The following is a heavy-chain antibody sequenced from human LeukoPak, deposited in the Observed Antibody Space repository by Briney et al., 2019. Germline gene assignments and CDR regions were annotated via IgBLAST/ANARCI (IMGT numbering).Heavy chain of an antibody. CDR1: GYTFTSYG. CDR3: ARDLGYYYDSSGYPPDY. D-gene: IGHD3-22*01. Sequence: ASVKVSCKASGYTFTSYGISWVRQAPGQGLEWMGWISAYNGNTNYAQKLQGRVTMTTDTSTSTAYMELRSLRSDDTAVYYCARDLGYYYDSSGYPPDYWGQGTLVTVSS. CDR2: ISAYNGNT. V-gene: IGHV1-18*01. J-gene: IGHJ4*02.